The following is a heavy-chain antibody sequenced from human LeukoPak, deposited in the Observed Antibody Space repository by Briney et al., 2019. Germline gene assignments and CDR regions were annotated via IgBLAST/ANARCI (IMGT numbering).Heavy chain of an antibody. CDR2: INPNSGGT. Sequence: ASVKVSCKASGYTFTGYYMHWVRQAPGQGLEWMGRINPNSGGTNYAQKFQGRVTMTRDTSISTAYTELSRLRSDDTAVYYCARDYYDSSGYYNYWGQGTLVTVSS. D-gene: IGHD3-22*01. CDR3: ARDYYDSSGYYNY. CDR1: GYTFTGYY. V-gene: IGHV1-2*06. J-gene: IGHJ4*02.